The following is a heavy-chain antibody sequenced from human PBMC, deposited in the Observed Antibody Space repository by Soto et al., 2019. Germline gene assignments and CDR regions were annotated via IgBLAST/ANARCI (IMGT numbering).Heavy chain of an antibody. D-gene: IGHD1-26*01. CDR1: GYTFTSYD. J-gene: IGHJ6*02. CDR3: AMTLVGARRYYYYGMDV. V-gene: IGHV1-8*01. Sequence: QVQLVQSGAEVKKPGASVKVSSKASGYTFTSYDINWVRQATGQGLEWMGWMNPNSGNTGYAQKFQGRVTMTRNTSISTAYMELSSLRSEDTAVYYCAMTLVGARRYYYYGMDVWGQGTTVTVSS. CDR2: MNPNSGNT.